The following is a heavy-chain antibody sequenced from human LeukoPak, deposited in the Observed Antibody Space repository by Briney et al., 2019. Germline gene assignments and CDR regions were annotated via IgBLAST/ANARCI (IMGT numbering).Heavy chain of an antibody. CDR2: IYTSGST. V-gene: IGHV4-4*07. J-gene: IGHJ4*02. D-gene: IGHD5-18*01. CDR3: ARDLYSYGYFGYFDY. Sequence: SETLSLTCTVSGGSISSYYWSWIRQPAGKGLEWIGRIYTSGSTNYNPSLKSRVTMSVDTSKNQFSLKLSSVTAADTAVYYCARDLYSYGYFGYFDYWGQGTLVTVSS. CDR1: GGSISSYY.